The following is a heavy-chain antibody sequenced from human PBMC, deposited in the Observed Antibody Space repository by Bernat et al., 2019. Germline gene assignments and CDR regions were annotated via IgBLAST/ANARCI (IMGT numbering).Heavy chain of an antibody. CDR2: IWYDGSNK. V-gene: IGHV3-33*01. CDR3: ARDRGVEAARHYYYYGVDV. CDR1: GFTFSSYD. Sequence: QVQLVESGGGVVQPGRSLRLSCAASGFTFSSYDMHWVRQAPGKGLEWVAVIWYDGSNKYYADSVKGRFTISRDNSKNTLYLQMNSLRAEDTAVYYCARDRGVEAARHYYYYGVDVWGQGTTVTVSS. J-gene: IGHJ6*02. D-gene: IGHD6-6*01.